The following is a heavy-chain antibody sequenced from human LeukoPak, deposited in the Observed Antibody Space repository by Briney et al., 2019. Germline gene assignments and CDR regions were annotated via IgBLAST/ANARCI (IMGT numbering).Heavy chain of an antibody. CDR2: IYGDGTT. D-gene: IGHD3-10*01. V-gene: IGHV3-53*01. Sequence: PGGSLRLSCAASGFTVRNYCMSWVRQAPGKGLEWVAAIYGDGTTYYADSVKGRFTISSDTLKNTLSLQMDSQRAADTAMYYCARGSPVASGRYSIYSSWGQGTLVTVSP. CDR1: GFTVRNYC. J-gene: IGHJ5*02. CDR3: ARGSPVASGRYSIYSS.